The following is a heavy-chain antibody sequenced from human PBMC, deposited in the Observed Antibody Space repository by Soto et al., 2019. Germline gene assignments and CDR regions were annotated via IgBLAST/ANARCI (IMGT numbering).Heavy chain of an antibody. Sequence: QVQVVESGGGVVQPGRSLRLSCAASGFTFSSFGMHWVRQAPGKGLEWVSLIWYDGSKKSYGDSVKGRFTISRDNSRNTVYLQMNSLTADDTAVYYCARDASVYSLWSGYYPSRNGMDVWGQGTTVTVSS. D-gene: IGHD3-3*01. J-gene: IGHJ6*02. CDR3: ARDASVYSLWSGYYPSRNGMDV. V-gene: IGHV3-33*01. CDR1: GFTFSSFG. CDR2: IWYDGSKK.